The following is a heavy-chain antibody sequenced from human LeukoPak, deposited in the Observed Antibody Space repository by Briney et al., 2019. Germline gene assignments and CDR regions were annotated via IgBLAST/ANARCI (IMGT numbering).Heavy chain of an antibody. V-gene: IGHV3-33*01. CDR1: GFTFSGFG. CDR3: ARDLEDCSGGSCYSWFDP. CDR2: IWYDGSEE. J-gene: IGHJ5*02. D-gene: IGHD2-15*01. Sequence: GGSLRLSCSASGFTFSGFGMHWVRQAPGKGLEWVAVIWYDGSEEYYADSVKGRFTISRDNSKNTLYLQMNSLRAEDTAVYYCARDLEDCSGGSCYSWFDPWGQGTLVTVSS.